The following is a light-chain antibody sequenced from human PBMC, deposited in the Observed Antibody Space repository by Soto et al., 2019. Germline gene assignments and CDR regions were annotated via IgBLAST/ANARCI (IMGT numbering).Light chain of an antibody. CDR1: SSDVGGYNY. J-gene: IGLJ1*01. V-gene: IGLV2-8*01. CDR2: EVT. Sequence: QSALTQPPSASGSPGQSVTISCTGTSSDVGGYNYVYWYQQHPGKAPKLMIYEVTKRPSGVPYRFSGSKSGNTASLTVSGLQAEDEADYYCSSYADSNSYVFGTGTKLTVL. CDR3: SSYADSNSYV.